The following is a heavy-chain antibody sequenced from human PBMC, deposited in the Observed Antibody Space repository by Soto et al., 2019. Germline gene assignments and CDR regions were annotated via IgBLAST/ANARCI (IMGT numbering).Heavy chain of an antibody. CDR3: ARVIGGGYSYGYPSGNWFDP. Sequence: ASVKVSCKASGYTFTSYGISWVRQAPGQGLEWMGWISAYNGNTNYAQKLQGRVTMTTDTSTSTAYMELRSLRSDDTAVYYCARVIGGGYSYGYPSGNWFDPWGQGALVTVS. CDR1: GYTFTSYG. CDR2: ISAYNGNT. J-gene: IGHJ5*02. D-gene: IGHD5-18*01. V-gene: IGHV1-18*01.